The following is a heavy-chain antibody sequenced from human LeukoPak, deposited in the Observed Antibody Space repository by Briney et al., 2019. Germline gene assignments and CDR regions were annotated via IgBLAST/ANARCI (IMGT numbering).Heavy chain of an antibody. Sequence: PGGSLRLSCAASGFTFSSSAMHWVRQAPGKGLEWVAVISYDESNKYYADSVKGRFTISRDNSKNTLYLQMNSLRAEDTAVYYCAKDSSGYYPGYFDYWGQGTLVTVSS. J-gene: IGHJ4*02. CDR1: GFTFSSSA. CDR2: ISYDESNK. V-gene: IGHV3-30*18. CDR3: AKDSSGYYPGYFDY. D-gene: IGHD3-22*01.